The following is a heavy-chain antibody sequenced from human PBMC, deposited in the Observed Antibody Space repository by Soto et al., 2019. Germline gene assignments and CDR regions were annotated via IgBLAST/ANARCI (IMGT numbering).Heavy chain of an antibody. CDR2: IYYSGST. D-gene: IGHD3-3*01. Sequence: SETLSLTCTVSGGSISSSSYYWGWIRQPPGKGLEWIGSIYYSGSTYYNPSLKSRVTISVDTSKNQFSLKLSSVTAADTAVYYCARWYIDFWSGYTYYYGGMDVWGQVPKVTFSS. CDR1: GGSISSSSYY. J-gene: IGHJ6*02. CDR3: ARWYIDFWSGYTYYYGGMDV. V-gene: IGHV4-39*01.